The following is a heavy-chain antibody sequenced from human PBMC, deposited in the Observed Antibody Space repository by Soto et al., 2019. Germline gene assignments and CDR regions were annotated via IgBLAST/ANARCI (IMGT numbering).Heavy chain of an antibody. D-gene: IGHD6-19*01. Sequence: GGSLRLSCSASGFSFSSYGMHWVRQAPGKGLKYLSAISSNGGSTYYAGSVKGRFILSRDNSKNTLYLQMSSLTPEDTAVYYCVNGSVRAVAGSIFDYWGQGALVTVSS. CDR3: VNGSVRAVAGSIFDY. V-gene: IGHV3-64D*08. J-gene: IGHJ4*02. CDR1: GFSFSSYG. CDR2: ISSNGGST.